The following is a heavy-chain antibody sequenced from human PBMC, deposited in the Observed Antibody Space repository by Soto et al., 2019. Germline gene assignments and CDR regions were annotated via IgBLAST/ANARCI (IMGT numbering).Heavy chain of an antibody. CDR2: INPNSGGT. Sequence: APVKVSCEASRCTFTGYYMHWVRQSPRQELEWMGWINPNSGGTNYAQKFQGRVTMTRDTSISTAYMELSRLRSDDTAVYYGARDRGYYYDSSGIGAFDVWGQGTLVTVSS. D-gene: IGHD3-22*01. J-gene: IGHJ3*01. V-gene: IGHV1-2*02. CDR3: ARDRGYYYDSSGIGAFDV. CDR1: RCTFTGYY.